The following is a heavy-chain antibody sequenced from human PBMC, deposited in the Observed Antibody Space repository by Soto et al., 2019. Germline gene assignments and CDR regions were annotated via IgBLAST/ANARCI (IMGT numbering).Heavy chain of an antibody. Sequence: EVQLLESGGGLVQPGGSLRLSCVASGFTFSIYNMNWFRQSPGKGLEWVSVITGSGDYTNYEDYVKGRFTISRDNSKNPLYLQMNSLRAEDTAVYFCARRITSSFDYWCQGTLVTVSS. CDR1: GFTFSIYN. V-gene: IGHV3-23*01. D-gene: IGHD1-20*01. J-gene: IGHJ4*02. CDR3: ARRITSSFDY. CDR2: ITGSGDYT.